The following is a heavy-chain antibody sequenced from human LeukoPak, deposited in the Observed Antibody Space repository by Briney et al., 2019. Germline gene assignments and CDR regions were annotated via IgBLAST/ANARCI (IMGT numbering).Heavy chain of an antibody. CDR2: FDPGDGET. CDR3: ATSHEVERYSSSYFDY. Sequence: ASVKVSCKVSGYTLTELSMHWVRQAPGKGLEWMGGFDPGDGETIYAQKFQGRVTMTEDTSTDTAYMELSSLRSEDTAVYYCATSHEVERYSSSYFDYWGQGTLVTVSS. V-gene: IGHV1-24*01. D-gene: IGHD6-13*01. J-gene: IGHJ4*02. CDR1: GYTLTELS.